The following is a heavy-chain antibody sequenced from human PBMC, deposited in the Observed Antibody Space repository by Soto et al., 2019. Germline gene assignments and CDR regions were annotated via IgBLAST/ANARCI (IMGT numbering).Heavy chain of an antibody. J-gene: IGHJ6*03. D-gene: IGHD6-13*01. V-gene: IGHV3-30*03. CDR3: ARRGYGSRWPNVYMDV. CDR2: ISYDGSNK. CDR1: GFTFSSYG. Sequence: PGGSLRLSCAASGFTFSSYGMHWVRQAPGKGLEWVAVISYDGSNKYYAKSVKGRFTISRDNSENTLYLQMGSLRAEDMALYYCARRGYGSRWPNVYMDVWGKGTTVTVSS.